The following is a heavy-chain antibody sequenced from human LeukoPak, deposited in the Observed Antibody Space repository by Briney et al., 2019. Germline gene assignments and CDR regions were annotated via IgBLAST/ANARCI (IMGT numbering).Heavy chain of an antibody. CDR3: AREARLGYSGGSCFNDAFDI. CDR1: GYTFTGYY. CDR2: INPNSGGT. Sequence: GASVKVSCKASGYTFTGYYMHWVRQAPGQGLEWMGRINPNSGGTNYAQKFQGRVTMTRDTSISTAYMELSRLRSDDTAVYYCAREARLGYSGGSCFNDAFDIWGQGTMVTVSS. D-gene: IGHD2-15*01. J-gene: IGHJ3*02. V-gene: IGHV1-2*06.